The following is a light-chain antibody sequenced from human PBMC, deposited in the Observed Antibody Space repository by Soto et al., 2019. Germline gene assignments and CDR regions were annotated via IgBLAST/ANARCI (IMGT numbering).Light chain of an antibody. J-gene: IGKJ1*01. CDR3: QQYNSYSWT. CDR1: QTISSW. V-gene: IGKV1-5*02. CDR2: SAS. Sequence: DIQVTNSPSTLSASVGDRVTIICRASQTISSWLAWYQQKGGQAPKLLIYSASALKRGVPSRFSGSGSGTEFTLTISSLQPDDFATYYCQQYNSYSWTFGQGTKVDIK.